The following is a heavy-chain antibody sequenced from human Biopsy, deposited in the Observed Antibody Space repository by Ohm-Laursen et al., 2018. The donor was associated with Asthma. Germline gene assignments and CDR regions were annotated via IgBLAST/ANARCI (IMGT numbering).Heavy chain of an antibody. Sequence: PSQTLSLTCTVSGAYIGTPDYHWSWIRQSPGKDLEWIGFVFYSGTTHYSRSLERRLYISIDTARSEFSMRLRSLTAADTAVYFCARVASYGDVYFSIDVWGPGTTVAV. D-gene: IGHD4-17*01. J-gene: IGHJ6*02. CDR2: VFYSGTT. CDR3: ARVASYGDVYFSIDV. CDR1: GAYIGTPDYH. V-gene: IGHV4-30-4*01.